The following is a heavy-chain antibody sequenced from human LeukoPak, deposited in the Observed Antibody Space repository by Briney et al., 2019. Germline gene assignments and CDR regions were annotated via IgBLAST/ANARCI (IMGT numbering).Heavy chain of an antibody. D-gene: IGHD6-19*01. J-gene: IGHJ4*02. CDR1: GFTFSSFA. Sequence: GGSLRLSCAASGFTFSSFAMSWVRQAPGKGLEWVSAISGSDGSTYYADSVKGRFTISRDNSKNTVYLQMNSLRAEDTAIYYCAKYSRIAVASTDDYWGQGTLVTVSS. V-gene: IGHV3-23*01. CDR2: ISGSDGST. CDR3: AKYSRIAVASTDDY.